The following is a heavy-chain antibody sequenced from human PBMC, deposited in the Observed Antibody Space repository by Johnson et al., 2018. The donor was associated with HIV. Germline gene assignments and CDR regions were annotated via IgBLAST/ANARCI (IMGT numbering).Heavy chain of an antibody. CDR1: GFPFSNYG. CDR2: IRFDGSNK. Sequence: QVQLVESGGGVVQPGGSLRLSCVASGFPFSNYGMHWVRQAPGKGLEWVAFIRFDGSNKYYVDSVKGRFTISRDISKNTLYLQMNSLRAEDTAVYYCARARARVTFDIWDQGTMVTVSS. CDR3: ARARARVTFDI. D-gene: IGHD2-21*01. V-gene: IGHV3-30*02. J-gene: IGHJ3*02.